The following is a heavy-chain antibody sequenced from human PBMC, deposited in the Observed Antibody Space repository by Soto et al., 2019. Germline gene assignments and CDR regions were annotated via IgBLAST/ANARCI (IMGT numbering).Heavy chain of an antibody. CDR3: HFYSNWNGMDV. CDR1: GFTFSSYA. V-gene: IGHV3-23*01. CDR2: ISGSGGST. D-gene: IGHD4-4*01. J-gene: IGHJ6*02. Sequence: RGSLRLSCAASGFTFSSYAMSWVRQATGKGLEWVSAISGSGGSTYYADSVKGRFTISRDNSKNTLYLQMNSLRAEDTAVYYCHFYSNWNGMDVWGQGTTVTVSS.